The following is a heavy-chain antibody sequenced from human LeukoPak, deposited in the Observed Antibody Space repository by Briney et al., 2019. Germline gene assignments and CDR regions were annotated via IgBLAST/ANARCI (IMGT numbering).Heavy chain of an antibody. CDR2: INHSGST. D-gene: IGHD6-13*01. CDR1: GGSFSGYY. V-gene: IGHV4-34*01. J-gene: IGHJ5*02. Sequence: SETLSLTCAVYGGSFSGYYWSWLRQPPGKGLEWIGEINHSGSTNYNPSLKSRVTISVDTSKNQFSLKLSSVTAADTAVYYCARGAIAAAGTEWFDPWGQGTLVTVSS. CDR3: ARGAIAAAGTEWFDP.